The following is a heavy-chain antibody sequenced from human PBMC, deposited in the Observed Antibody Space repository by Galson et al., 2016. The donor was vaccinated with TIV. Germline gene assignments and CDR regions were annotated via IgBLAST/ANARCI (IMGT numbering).Heavy chain of an antibody. J-gene: IGHJ4*02. V-gene: IGHV1-46*01. CDR3: ARGCPTTSCYHPY. D-gene: IGHD2-2*01. CDR2: ISPSGGRT. Sequence: SVKVSCKASGNMFTSDYMHWVRQAPGQGLEWMGIISPSGGRTTYAQKFQGRITMTRDTSTSTVDMDLTSLRSEDAAVYFCARGCPTTSCYHPYWGQGTLVTVSS. CDR1: GNMFTSDY.